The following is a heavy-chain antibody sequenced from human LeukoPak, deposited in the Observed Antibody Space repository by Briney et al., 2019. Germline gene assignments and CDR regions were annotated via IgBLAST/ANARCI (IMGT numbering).Heavy chain of an antibody. CDR3: AKGSGYSSSWYGGYYFDY. J-gene: IGHJ4*02. V-gene: IGHV3-23*01. D-gene: IGHD6-13*01. CDR2: ISGSGGST. CDR1: GFTFSSYA. Sequence: GGSLRLSCAASGFTFSSYAMSWVRQAPGKGLEWVSAISGSGGSTYYADSVKGRFTISRDNSKNTLYLQMNSLRAEDTAVYYCAKGSGYSSSWYGGYYFDYWGQGTLVTVSS.